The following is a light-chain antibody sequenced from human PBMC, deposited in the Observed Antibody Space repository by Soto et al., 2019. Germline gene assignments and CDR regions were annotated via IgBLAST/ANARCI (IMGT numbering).Light chain of an antibody. Sequence: QSALTQPASVSGSPGQSITISCTGTSSDVGGYNYVSWYQQHPGKAPKLMIYDVSNRPSGVPNRFSGSKSGNTASLTISGLQAEDEAVYYCRSYTSSSTLVVFGGGTKVTVL. J-gene: IGLJ2*01. CDR3: RSYTSSSTLVV. CDR2: DVS. V-gene: IGLV2-14*01. CDR1: SSDVGGYNY.